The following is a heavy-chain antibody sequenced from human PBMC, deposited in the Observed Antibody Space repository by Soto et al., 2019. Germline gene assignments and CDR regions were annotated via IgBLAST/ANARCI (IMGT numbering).Heavy chain of an antibody. J-gene: IGHJ6*03. V-gene: IGHV3-48*03. CDR1: GFTFSSYE. D-gene: IGHD1-1*01. CDR3: ARIRLESFYYYYMDV. CDR2: ISSSGSTI. Sequence: GGSLRLSCAASGFTFSSYEMNWVRQAPGKGLEWVSYISSSGSTIYYADSVKGRFTISRDNAKNSLYLQMNSLRAEDTAVYYCARIRLESFYYYYMDVWGKGTTVTVSS.